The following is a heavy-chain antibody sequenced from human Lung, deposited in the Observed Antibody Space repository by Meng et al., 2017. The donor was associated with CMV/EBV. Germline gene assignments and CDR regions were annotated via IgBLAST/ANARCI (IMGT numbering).Heavy chain of an antibody. V-gene: IGHV1-2*06. Sequence: QWQLVQSGAEVKKPGASVKVSCKASGYTFTDYYIHWVRQAPGQGLEWMGRINPNSGGTNYAQKFQGRVTMTTDTHTSTAFMELRSLRSDDTAVYYCASGTPGRSYCDYWGQGTLVTVSS. CDR3: ASGTPGRSYCDY. CDR1: GYTFTDYY. D-gene: IGHD2-15*01. CDR2: INPNSGGT. J-gene: IGHJ4*02.